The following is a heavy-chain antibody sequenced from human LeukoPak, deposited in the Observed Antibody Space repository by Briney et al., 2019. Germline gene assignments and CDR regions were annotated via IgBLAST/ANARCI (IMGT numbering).Heavy chain of an antibody. CDR1: GYTFTSYG. CDR2: ISGYNGNT. D-gene: IGHD6-19*01. J-gene: IGHJ4*02. CDR3: ASDGIAVAGTGLEY. V-gene: IGHV1-18*01. Sequence: GASVKVSCKASGYTFTSYGISWVRQAAGQGLEWRGWISGYNGNTNYAQKLQGRVTMTTDTSSSTAYMELRSLRSDDTAVYYCASDGIAVAGTGLEYWGQGTLVTVFS.